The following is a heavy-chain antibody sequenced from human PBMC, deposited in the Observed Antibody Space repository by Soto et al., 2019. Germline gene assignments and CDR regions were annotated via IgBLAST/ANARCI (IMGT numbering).Heavy chain of an antibody. V-gene: IGHV4-4*02. CDR1: GVSVISSSW. J-gene: IGHJ3*01. CDR3: APGSSFRGDFDV. CDR2: IDHSGSP. Sequence: HLQESGPGLVKPSWTLSLTCGVSGVSVISSSWWTWVRESPEKGLEWICEIDHSGSPNYNPSFQRRLNISFDRSQNTFSLRLTSVTAADAAIYYCAPGSSFRGDFDVWGQGTPVTVSS. D-gene: IGHD2-21*01.